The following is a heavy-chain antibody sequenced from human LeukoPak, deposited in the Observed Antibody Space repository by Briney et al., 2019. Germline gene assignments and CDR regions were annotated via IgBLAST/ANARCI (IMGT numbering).Heavy chain of an antibody. Sequence: GGSLRLSCAASGFTVSSNEMSWVRQAPGKGLEWVSSISGGSTYYADSVKGRFTISRDNAKNSLYLQMNSLRAEDTAVYYCARDSGAYYYDSSGYYYDAFDIWGQGTMVTVSS. CDR2: ISGGST. V-gene: IGHV3-38-3*01. CDR3: ARDSGAYYYDSSGYYYDAFDI. J-gene: IGHJ3*02. D-gene: IGHD3-22*01. CDR1: GFTVSSNE.